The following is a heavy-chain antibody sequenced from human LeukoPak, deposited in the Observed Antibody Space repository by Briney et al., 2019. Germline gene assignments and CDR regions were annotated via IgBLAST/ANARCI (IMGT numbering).Heavy chain of an antibody. CDR2: LFSGGST. V-gene: IGHV4-4*07. CDR1: DASISGYY. CDR3: ARGPRGLPED. J-gene: IGHJ4*02. Sequence: SETLSLTCTVSDASISGYYWTWIQQPAGQGLEWIGRLFSGGSTNYNPSLKSRVSMSLDTSNNQFSLEVNYVSAADTAVYYFARGPRGLPEDWGQGTLVTVSS. D-gene: IGHD1-14*01.